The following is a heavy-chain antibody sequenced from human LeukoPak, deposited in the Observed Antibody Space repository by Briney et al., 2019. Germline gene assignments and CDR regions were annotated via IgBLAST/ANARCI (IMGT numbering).Heavy chain of an antibody. CDR1: RFTFSSYS. CDR3: ARESRVGGDAFDI. Sequence: PGGSLRLSCAASRFTFSSYSKNWVRQAPGKGLEWVSSISSSSSYIYYADSVKGRFTISRDNAKNSLYLQMNSLRAEDTAVYYCARESRVGGDAFDIWGQGTMVTVSS. V-gene: IGHV3-21*01. D-gene: IGHD1-26*01. J-gene: IGHJ3*02. CDR2: ISSSSSYI.